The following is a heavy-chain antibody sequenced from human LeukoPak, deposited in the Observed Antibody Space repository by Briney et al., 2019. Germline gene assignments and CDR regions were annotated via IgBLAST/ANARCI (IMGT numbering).Heavy chain of an antibody. J-gene: IGHJ4*02. V-gene: IGHV3-21*01. CDR1: GFTFSSYW. CDR2: IVSSSTYI. Sequence: GGSLRLSCAASGFTFSSYWMHWVRQAPGKGLVWVSSIVSSSTYIYYADSVKGRFTISRDNAKNSLYLQMNSLRAEDTAVYYCARESTAGVNFWSNYFSLSSFDYWGQGTLVTVSS. CDR3: ARESTAGVNFWSNYFSLSSFDY. D-gene: IGHD3-3*01.